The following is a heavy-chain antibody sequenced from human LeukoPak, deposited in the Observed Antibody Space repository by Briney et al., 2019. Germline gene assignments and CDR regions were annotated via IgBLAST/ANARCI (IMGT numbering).Heavy chain of an antibody. J-gene: IGHJ4*02. Sequence: QPGGSLRLSCAASGFTFSSYWMHWFRQAPGKGLVWVSRINSDGSSTSYADSVKGRFTISRDNAKNTLYLQMNSLRAEDTAVYYCARGWGYGGNRVDYWGQGTLVTVSS. CDR3: ARGWGYGGNRVDY. CDR1: GFTFSSYW. CDR2: INSDGSST. D-gene: IGHD4-23*01. V-gene: IGHV3-74*01.